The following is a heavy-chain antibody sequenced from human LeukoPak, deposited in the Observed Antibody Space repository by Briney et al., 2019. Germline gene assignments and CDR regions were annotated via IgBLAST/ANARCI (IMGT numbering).Heavy chain of an antibody. J-gene: IGHJ6*02. Sequence: GGSLRLSCAASGFTFSSYGMHWVRQAPGKGLEWVAVISSDGTNKYYADSVKGRFTISRDNSKNTLYLQMNSLRVEDTAVYYCAKGGSGGYYYYGMDVWGQGTTVTVSS. CDR3: AKGGSGGYYYYGMDV. CDR2: ISSDGTNK. CDR1: GFTFSSYG. D-gene: IGHD3-10*01. V-gene: IGHV3-30*18.